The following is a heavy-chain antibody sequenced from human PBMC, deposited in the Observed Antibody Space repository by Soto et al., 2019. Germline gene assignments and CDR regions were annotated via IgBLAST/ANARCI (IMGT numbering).Heavy chain of an antibody. CDR1: GYTFTSYA. CDR2: INAGNGNT. J-gene: IGHJ6*02. D-gene: IGHD6-13*01. Sequence: GASVKVSCKASGYTFTSYAMHWVRQAPGQRLEWMGWINAGNGNTKYSQKFQGRVTITRDTSASTAYMELSSLRSEDTAVYYCARPRSSSRNYYGMDVWGQGTTVTVSS. V-gene: IGHV1-3*01. CDR3: ARPRSSSRNYYGMDV.